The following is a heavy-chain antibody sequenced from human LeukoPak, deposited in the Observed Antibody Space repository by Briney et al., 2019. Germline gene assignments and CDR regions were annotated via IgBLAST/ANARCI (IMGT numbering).Heavy chain of an antibody. CDR2: ISSSSSYI. Sequence: PGGSLRLSCAASGFTFSSYSMNWVRQAPGKGLEWVSSISSSSSYIYYADSVKGRFTISRDNAKNSLYLQMNSLRAEDTAVYYCARTSIRFGEPFGYWGQGTLVTVSS. J-gene: IGHJ4*02. V-gene: IGHV3-21*01. D-gene: IGHD3-10*01. CDR1: GFTFSSYS. CDR3: ARTSIRFGEPFGY.